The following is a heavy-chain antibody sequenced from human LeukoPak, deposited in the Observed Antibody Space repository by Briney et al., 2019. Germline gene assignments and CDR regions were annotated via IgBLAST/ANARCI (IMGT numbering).Heavy chain of an antibody. CDR2: INPSGDST. J-gene: IGHJ3*02. CDR3: ARGRRSYESSDYYYEGDAFDI. Sequence: GASVKVSCKASGYTFTGYYMHWVRQAPGQGLEWMGIINPSGDSTSSAQTFQGRVTMTRDMSTSTVYMALSSLRTEDTAVYYCARGRRSYESSDYYYEGDAFDIWGQGTMVTVSS. D-gene: IGHD3-22*01. CDR1: GYTFTGYY. V-gene: IGHV1-46*01.